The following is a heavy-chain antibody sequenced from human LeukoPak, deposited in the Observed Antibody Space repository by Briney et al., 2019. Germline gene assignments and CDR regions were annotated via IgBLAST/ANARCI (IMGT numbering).Heavy chain of an antibody. D-gene: IGHD2-2*01. J-gene: IGHJ4*02. V-gene: IGHV4-31*03. CDR3: ARECSSTSCAPV. CDR2: IYYSGST. CDR1: GGSISSGGYY. Sequence: SETLSLTCTVSGGSISSGGYYWSWIRQHPGKGLEWIGYIYYSGSTYYNPSLKSRVTISVDTSKNQFSLELGSVTAADTAVYYCARECSSTSCAPVWGQGTLVTVSS.